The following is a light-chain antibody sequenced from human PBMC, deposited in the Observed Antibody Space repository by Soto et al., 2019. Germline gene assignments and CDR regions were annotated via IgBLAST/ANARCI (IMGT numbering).Light chain of an antibody. V-gene: IGKV1-33*01. CDR1: QDISNY. J-gene: IGKJ1*01. Sequence: DIQMTQSPSSLSASVGDRVTITCQASQDISNYLNWYQQKPGKAPKLLIYDASNLETGVPSRFSGSGSGTDFTFTISSLQPEDIATYYCLQHNTFPWTFGQGTKVEIK. CDR2: DAS. CDR3: LQHNTFPWT.